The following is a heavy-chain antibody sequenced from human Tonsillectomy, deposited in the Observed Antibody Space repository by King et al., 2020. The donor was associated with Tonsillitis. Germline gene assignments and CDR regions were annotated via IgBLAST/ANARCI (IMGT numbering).Heavy chain of an antibody. D-gene: IGHD5-12*01. CDR3: ARATPPRGSLRYFDY. J-gene: IGHJ4*02. CDR1: GFTFSSYW. Sequence: VQLVESGGGLVQPGGSLRLSCAASGFTFSSYWMHWVRQAPGKGLVWVSRINSDGSSTSYADSVKGRFTISRDNAKNTLYLQMNSLRAEDTAVYYCARATPPRGSLRYFDYWGQGTLVTVSS. CDR2: INSDGSST. V-gene: IGHV3-74*01.